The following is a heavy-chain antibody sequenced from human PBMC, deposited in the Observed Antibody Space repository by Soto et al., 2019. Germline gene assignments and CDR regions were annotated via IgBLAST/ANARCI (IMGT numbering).Heavy chain of an antibody. CDR3: ARDLGNANWGLYYFDY. V-gene: IGHV1-3*01. D-gene: IGHD7-27*01. J-gene: IGHJ4*02. CDR2: INGGNGNT. Sequence: QVQLVQSGAEVKKPGASVKVSCKASGYTFTSYAMHWVRQAPGQRLEGMGWINGGNGNTKYSQKFQGRVTITRDTSASTAYMELSSLRSEDTAGYYCARDLGNANWGLYYFDYWGQGTLVTVSS. CDR1: GYTFTSYA.